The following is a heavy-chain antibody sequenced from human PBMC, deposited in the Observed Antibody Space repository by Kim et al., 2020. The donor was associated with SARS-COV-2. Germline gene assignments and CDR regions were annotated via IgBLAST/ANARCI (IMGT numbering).Heavy chain of an antibody. Sequence: NHARKIQGRVTMTTDPSTSTAYMEPRSLRSDDTAVYYCARPSGNYYLHFDYWGQGTLVTVSS. J-gene: IGHJ4*02. CDR3: ARPSGNYYLHFDY. V-gene: IGHV1-18*01. D-gene: IGHD1-26*01.